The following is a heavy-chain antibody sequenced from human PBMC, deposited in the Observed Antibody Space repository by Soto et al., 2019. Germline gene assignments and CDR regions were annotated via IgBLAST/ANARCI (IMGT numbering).Heavy chain of an antibody. CDR1: GFTFTTYG. Sequence: EVQLLESGGGLVQPGGSLRLSCVASGFTFTTYGRTWARQAPGRGLEWVSGISASGDSTFNADSVKGRFTISRDNSKNTLYLQMNSLRAEDTAVYYCAKDLLQWLVVGHDAFDIWGQGTMVTVSS. J-gene: IGHJ3*02. D-gene: IGHD6-19*01. V-gene: IGHV3-23*01. CDR2: ISASGDST. CDR3: AKDLLQWLVVGHDAFDI.